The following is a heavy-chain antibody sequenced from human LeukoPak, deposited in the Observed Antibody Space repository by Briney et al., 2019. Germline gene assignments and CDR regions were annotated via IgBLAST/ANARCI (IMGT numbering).Heavy chain of an antibody. J-gene: IGHJ5*02. D-gene: IGHD3-10*01. V-gene: IGHV3-23*01. CDR2: ISGSGGST. CDR1: GFTFSSYA. Sequence: PGGSLRLSCAASGFTFSSYAMSWVRQAPGKGLEWVSAISGSGGSTYYADFVKGRFTISRDNSKNTLYLQMNSLRAEDTAVYYCAKDPEYYYGSGSYSWFDPWGQGTLVTVSS. CDR3: AKDPEYYYGSGSYSWFDP.